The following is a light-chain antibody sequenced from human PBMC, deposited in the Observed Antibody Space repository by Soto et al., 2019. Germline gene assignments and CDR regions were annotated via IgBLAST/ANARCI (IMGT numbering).Light chain of an antibody. CDR2: GNS. CDR1: SSNIGAGYD. V-gene: IGLV1-40*01. Sequence: QSVLTQPPSVSGAPGQRVTISCTGSSSNIGAGYDVHWYQQLPGTAPKLLIYGNSNRPSGVPDRFSGSKSGTSASLAITGLQAGDEADYYCQSYDSSLSGSYVVFGGGTKLTVL. J-gene: IGLJ2*01. CDR3: QSYDSSLSGSYVV.